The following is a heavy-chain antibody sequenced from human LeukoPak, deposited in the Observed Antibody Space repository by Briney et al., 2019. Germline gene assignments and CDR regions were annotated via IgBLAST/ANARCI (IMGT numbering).Heavy chain of an antibody. D-gene: IGHD6-13*01. J-gene: IGHJ4*02. CDR1: GYTFTSYA. Sequence: ASVKVSCKASGYTFTSYAMNWVRQAPGQGLEWMGWIDTNTGNPTYAQGFTGRFVFSLDTSVSTAYLQISSLKAEDTAVYYCAKVWAYSSSWYANLDYWGQGTLVTVSS. CDR2: IDTNTGNP. CDR3: AKVWAYSSSWYANLDY. V-gene: IGHV7-4-1*02.